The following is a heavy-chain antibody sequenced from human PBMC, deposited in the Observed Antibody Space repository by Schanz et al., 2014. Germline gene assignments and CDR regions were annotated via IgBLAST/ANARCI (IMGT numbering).Heavy chain of an antibody. Sequence: QVQLVQSGAEVKKPGASVKVSCKASGYTFTSYGINWVRQAPGQGLEWMGWISAYNGNTNYAQKLQGRVTMTTDTYTSTTYMELRSLRAHDTAVYYCARVQDDILTGSEYYYGMHARGRGTTVTVSS. CDR1: GYTFTSYG. D-gene: IGHD3-9*01. CDR2: ISAYNGNT. V-gene: IGHV1-18*01. CDR3: ARVQDDILTGSEYYYGMHA. J-gene: IGHJ6*02.